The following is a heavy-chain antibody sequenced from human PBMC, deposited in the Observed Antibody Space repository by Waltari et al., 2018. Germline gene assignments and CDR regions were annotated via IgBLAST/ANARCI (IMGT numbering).Heavy chain of an antibody. CDR2: IRVIGGST. CDR1: GFTFSRPA. D-gene: IGHD4-17*01. J-gene: IGHJ6*02. CDR3: AKVHGDYYYGMDV. V-gene: IGHV3-23*01. Sequence: EVQLLESGGGLVQPGGSPRPPCAASGFTFSRPALSWVPRAPGKGLEGVSGIRVIGGSTYYADSVKGRFTISRDNSKNTLYLQMNSLRAEDTAVYYCAKVHGDYYYGMDVWGQGTTVTVSS.